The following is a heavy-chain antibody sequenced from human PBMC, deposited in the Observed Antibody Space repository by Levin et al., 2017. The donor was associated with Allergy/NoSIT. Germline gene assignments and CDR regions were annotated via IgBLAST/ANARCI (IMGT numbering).Heavy chain of an antibody. CDR2: IKQDGSEK. J-gene: IGHJ4*02. D-gene: IGHD3-3*01. CDR1: GFTFSSYW. CDR3: GAQPFDFWSGYYVY. Sequence: GGSLRLSCAASGFTFSSYWMSWVRQAPGKGLEWVANIKQDGSEKYYVDSVKGRFTISRDNAKNSLYLQMNSLRAEDTAVYYCGAQPFDFWSGYYVYWGQGTLVTVSS. V-gene: IGHV3-7*01.